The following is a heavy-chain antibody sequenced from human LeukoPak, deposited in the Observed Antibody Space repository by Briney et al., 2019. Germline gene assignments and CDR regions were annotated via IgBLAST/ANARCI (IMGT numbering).Heavy chain of an antibody. CDR2: IYYSGST. CDR3: ARNGAGYSSSWRFPYYYYMDV. V-gene: IGHV4-39*07. CDR1: GGSISSSNYY. D-gene: IGHD6-13*01. Sequence: SETLSLTCTVSGGSISSSNYYWGWIRQPPGKGLEYIGSIYYSGSTYYNPSLKSRVTISVDTSKNQFSLKLSSVTAADTAVYYCARNGAGYSSSWRFPYYYYMDVWGKGTTVTVSS. J-gene: IGHJ6*03.